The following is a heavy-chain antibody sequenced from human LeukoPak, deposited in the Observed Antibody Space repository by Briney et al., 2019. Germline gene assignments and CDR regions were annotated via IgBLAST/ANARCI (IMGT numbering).Heavy chain of an antibody. CDR1: GGSFSGYY. J-gene: IGHJ4*02. CDR3: ASRSGSYRSIDY. Sequence: SETLSLTCAVYGGSFSGYYWSRIRQPPGKGLEWIGEINHSGSTNYNPSLKSRVTISVDTSKNQFSLKLSSVTAADTAVYYCASRSGSYRSIDYWGQGTLVTVSS. V-gene: IGHV4-34*01. CDR2: INHSGST. D-gene: IGHD1-26*01.